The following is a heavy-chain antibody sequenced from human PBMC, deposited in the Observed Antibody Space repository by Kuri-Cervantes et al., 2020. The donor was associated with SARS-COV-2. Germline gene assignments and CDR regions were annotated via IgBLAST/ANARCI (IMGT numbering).Heavy chain of an antibody. CDR3: ATAGTTDMALFDY. CDR2: ISDYNGNT. CDR1: VYTFTSYG. V-gene: IGHV1-18*01. D-gene: IGHD5-18*01. Sequence: ASVKVSCKASVYTFTSYGISWLRQAPGQGIEWMGWISDYNGNTNYAQKLQGRVTMTEDTSTDTAYMELSTLRSEDTSVYYCATAGTTDMALFDYWGQGTLVTVSS. J-gene: IGHJ4*02.